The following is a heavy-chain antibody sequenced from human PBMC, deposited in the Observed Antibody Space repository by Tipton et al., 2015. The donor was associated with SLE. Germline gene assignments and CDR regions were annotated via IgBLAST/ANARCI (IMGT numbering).Heavy chain of an antibody. CDR1: GGTFSGYY. J-gene: IGHJ4*02. V-gene: IGHV4-34*01. CDR2: VNYSGNT. CDR3: ARTLGFSYEY. D-gene: IGHD5-18*01. Sequence: TLSLTCAVYGGTFSGYYWSWIRQSPGKGLEWIGEVNYSGNTKYNPSLKSRVTISVDTSKNQFSLRLSSVTAADTAVYYCARTLGFSYEYWGQGTLVTVSS.